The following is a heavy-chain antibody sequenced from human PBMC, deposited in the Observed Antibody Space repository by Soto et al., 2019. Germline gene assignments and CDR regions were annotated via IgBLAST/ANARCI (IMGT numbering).Heavy chain of an antibody. CDR1: GYTYPSYW. D-gene: IGHD3-10*01. CDR3: ARRILLWSVRDAFDI. V-gene: IGHV5-51*04. CDR2: IYPEDSDT. J-gene: IGHJ3*02. Sequence: EVQLVQSGAEVKKPGESLKISCKGFGYTYPSYWIGWVRQMPGKGLEWMGIIYPEDSDTRYSPSFQGQVTISADKPISTAYLQWSSLKASDTAMYYCARRILLWSVRDAFDIWGQGTMVTVSS.